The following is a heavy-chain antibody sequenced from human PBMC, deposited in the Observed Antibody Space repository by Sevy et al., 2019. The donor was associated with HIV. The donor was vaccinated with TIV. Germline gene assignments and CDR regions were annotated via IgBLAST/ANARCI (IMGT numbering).Heavy chain of an antibody. Sequence: GGSLRLSCAASGFTFSSYAMHWVRQAPGKGLEWVGFIWHDGSQKYYADSVRGRFTFSRDNSKNTLFLQVSSLRAGDTAVYYCARGRVGATTSYYFDYWGQGTLVTVSS. V-gene: IGHV3-33*01. CDR3: ARGRVGATTSYYFDY. CDR1: GFTFSSYA. J-gene: IGHJ4*02. CDR2: IWHDGSQK. D-gene: IGHD1-26*01.